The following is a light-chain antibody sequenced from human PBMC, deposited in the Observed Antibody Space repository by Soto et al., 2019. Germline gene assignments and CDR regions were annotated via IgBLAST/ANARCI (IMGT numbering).Light chain of an antibody. Sequence: AIQMTQSPSSLSASVGDRVTISCRASQGVGNALGWYQQKPGKAPKVLIYDASSLQSGVPPRFSGSASGTEFTLAISSLQPEDSATYYCQQYNNYPWTFGQGTKVDIK. CDR3: QQYNNYPWT. V-gene: IGKV1-6*01. CDR2: DAS. J-gene: IGKJ1*01. CDR1: QGVGNA.